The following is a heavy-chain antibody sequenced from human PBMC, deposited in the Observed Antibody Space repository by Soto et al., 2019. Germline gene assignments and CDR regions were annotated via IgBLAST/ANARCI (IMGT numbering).Heavy chain of an antibody. CDR1: GFSINTYC. CDR2: INAEGSAK. V-gene: IGHV3-7*01. Sequence: GGSLRLSCSGFGFSINTYCMNRSRGTPARGLECVANINAEGSAKPYVDLVKGRFIVSRDNTRNSLARQIDSLRVAASAVYFCAAWDISNIWGQGILVTVS. D-gene: IGHD2-15*01. J-gene: IGHJ4*02. CDR3: AAWDISNI.